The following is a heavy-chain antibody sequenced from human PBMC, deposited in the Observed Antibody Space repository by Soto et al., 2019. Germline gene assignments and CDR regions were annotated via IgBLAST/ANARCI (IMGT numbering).Heavy chain of an antibody. Sequence: QVQLVQSGAEVKKPGASVKVSCEASGYTFTGYYLHWVRQAPGQGFAWMGRISPKSGGTNYAQKFEGRVTMTWDTSLKTAYMELSSLISEDTAVYYCARPPGYISDWYHFDLWGQGTLVTVSS. CDR3: ARPPGYISDWYHFDL. V-gene: IGHV1-2*02. CDR1: GYTFTGYY. J-gene: IGHJ4*02. CDR2: ISPKSGGT. D-gene: IGHD6-19*01.